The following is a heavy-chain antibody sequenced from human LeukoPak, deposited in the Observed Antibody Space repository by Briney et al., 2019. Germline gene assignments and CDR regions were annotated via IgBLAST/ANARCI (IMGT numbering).Heavy chain of an antibody. CDR3: ARRITRGETRPLNAFDI. Sequence: SQTLSLTCAISGDSVSSNSAAWNWIRQSPSRGLEWLGRTYYRSKWYNDYAVSVKSRITINPDTSKNQFSLQLNSVTPEDTAVYYCARRITRGETRPLNAFDIWGQGTMVTVSS. CDR2: TYYRSKWYN. V-gene: IGHV6-1*01. D-gene: IGHD6-6*01. CDR1: GDSVSSNSAA. J-gene: IGHJ3*02.